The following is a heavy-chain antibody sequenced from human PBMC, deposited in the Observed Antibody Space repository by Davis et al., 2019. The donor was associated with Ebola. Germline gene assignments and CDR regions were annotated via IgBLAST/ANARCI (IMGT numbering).Heavy chain of an antibody. V-gene: IGHV4-59*01. J-gene: IGHJ6*02. Sequence: SETLSLTCTVSGGSISSYYWSWIRQPPRKGLEWIGYIYYSGSTNYNPSLRSRVTISVDTSKNQFSLKLSSVTAADTAVYYCARDDRYSTSWYGMDVWGQGTTVTVSS. CDR1: GGSISSYY. CDR3: ARDDRYSTSWYGMDV. CDR2: IYYSGST. D-gene: IGHD6-13*01.